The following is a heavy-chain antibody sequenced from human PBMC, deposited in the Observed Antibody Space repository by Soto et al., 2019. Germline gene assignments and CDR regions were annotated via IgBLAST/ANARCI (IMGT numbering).Heavy chain of an antibody. CDR3: ARGAINYYYEDV. V-gene: IGHV3-74*01. J-gene: IGHJ6*03. CDR1: GFALSDYW. Sequence: EVQLVESGGGLVQPGGSLRLSCAASGFALSDYWMHWVRHAPGKGLEWVSRIKRDGSTTNYADSVKGRFTISRDNAKNTLYLEINSLRVEDSADYYCARGAINYYYEDVWGKGTTVTVSS. CDR2: IKRDGSTT.